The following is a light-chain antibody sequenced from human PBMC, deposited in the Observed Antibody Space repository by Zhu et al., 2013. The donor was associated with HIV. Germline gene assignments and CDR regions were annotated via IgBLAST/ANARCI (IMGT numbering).Light chain of an antibody. CDR1: TLEVKV. CDR2: QDS. CDR3: GTWDSSLSVGI. V-gene: IGLV3-21*04. J-gene: IGLJ2*01. Sequence: SYELTQPTLSVSGPRKDGQDYLWGKVTLEVKVVHWYQQKPGQSPVLVIYQDSKRPSGVPDRFSGSKSGTSAALAISGLRAEDEGDYYCGTWDSSLSVGIFGGGTKLTVL.